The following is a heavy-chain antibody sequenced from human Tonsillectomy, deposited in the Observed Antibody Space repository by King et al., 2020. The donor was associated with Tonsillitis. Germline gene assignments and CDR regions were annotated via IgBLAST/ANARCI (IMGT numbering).Heavy chain of an antibody. J-gene: IGHJ4*02. D-gene: IGHD3-3*02. V-gene: IGHV3-66*01. CDR1: GFTVSSYY. CDR2: IYSGGST. CDR3: ARVKSEHFERCAFDY. Sequence: VQLVESGGGLVQPGESLRLSCAASGFTVSSYYMSWVRQAPGKGLEWVSVIYSGGSTYYADSVKGRFTISRDNSKNTLYLQMNSLRAEDTAVYYCARVKSEHFERCAFDYWGQGTLVTVSS.